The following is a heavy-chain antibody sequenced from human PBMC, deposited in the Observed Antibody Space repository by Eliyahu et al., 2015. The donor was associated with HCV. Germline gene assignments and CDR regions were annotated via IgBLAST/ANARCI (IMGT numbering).Heavy chain of an antibody. Sequence: EVQLVQSGAEVKKPGESLKISCKGSGYSFTSYWIGWVRQMPGKGLGCGWGISPLDADTRYSPSFQGQVTISADKSISTAYLQWSSLKASDTAMYYCARHGSPAIVVVPAAIGGDEFDPWGQGTLVTVSS. CDR3: ARHGSPAIVVVPAAIGGDEFDP. J-gene: IGHJ5*02. D-gene: IGHD2-2*02. V-gene: IGHV5-51*01. CDR2: ISPLDADT. CDR1: GYSFTSYW.